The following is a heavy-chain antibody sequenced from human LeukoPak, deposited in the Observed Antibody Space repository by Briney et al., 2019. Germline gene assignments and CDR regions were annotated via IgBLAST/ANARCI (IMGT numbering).Heavy chain of an antibody. CDR3: ARGKEVATTTGSANWFDP. CDR2: INHSGST. V-gene: IGHV4-34*01. J-gene: IGHJ5*02. D-gene: IGHD5-12*01. CDR1: GGSFSGYY. Sequence: SETLSLTCAVYGGSFSGYYWSWIRQPPGKGLEWIGEINHSGSTNYNPSLKSRVTISVDTSKNQFSLKLSSVTAADTAVYYCARGKEVATTTGSANWFDPWGQGTLVTVSS.